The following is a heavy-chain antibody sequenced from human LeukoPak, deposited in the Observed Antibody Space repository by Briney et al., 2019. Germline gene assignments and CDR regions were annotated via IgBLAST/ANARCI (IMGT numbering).Heavy chain of an antibody. CDR1: GFTFSSYA. Sequence: GGSLRLSCAASGFTFSSYAMHWVRQTPGKGLEWVSAISGSGGSTYYADSVKGRFTISRDNSKNTLYLQMNSLGAEDTAVYYCANGGVAVAGTRGYWGQGTLVTVSS. D-gene: IGHD6-19*01. CDR2: ISGSGGST. J-gene: IGHJ4*02. V-gene: IGHV3-23*01. CDR3: ANGGVAVAGTRGY.